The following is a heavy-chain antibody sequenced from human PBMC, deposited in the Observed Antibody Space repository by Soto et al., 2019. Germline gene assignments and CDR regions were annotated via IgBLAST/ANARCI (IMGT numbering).Heavy chain of an antibody. D-gene: IGHD2-2*01. CDR1: GGSISSGDYY. J-gene: IGHJ6*02. Sequence: LSLTCTVSGGSISSGDYYWSWIRQPPGKGLEWIGYIYYSGSTYYNPSLKSRVTVSVDTSKNQFSLKLSSVTAADTAVYYCARAVPAWDSTCRDYYSSDMDVWGQGTRVTVSS. V-gene: IGHV4-30-4*01. CDR2: IYYSGST. CDR3: ARAVPAWDSTCRDYYSSDMDV.